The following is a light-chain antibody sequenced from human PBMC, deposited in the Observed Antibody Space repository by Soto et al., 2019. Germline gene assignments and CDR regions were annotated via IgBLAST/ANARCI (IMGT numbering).Light chain of an antibody. CDR1: QAITNN. J-gene: IGKJ4*01. V-gene: IGKV1-8*01. Sequence: VTITCRASQAITNNLAWYQQKPGKAPKLLIYAASTLQSGVPSRFSGSGSGTDFTLTTSCLQSEDFANYYCQQYYSYPFLTFGGGTKVDI. CDR2: AAS. CDR3: QQYYSYPFLT.